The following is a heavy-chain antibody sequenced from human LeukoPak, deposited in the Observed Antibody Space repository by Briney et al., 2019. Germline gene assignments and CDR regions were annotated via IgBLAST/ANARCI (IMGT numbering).Heavy chain of an antibody. CDR3: ARDPRGYCSSTSCHS. Sequence: GGSLRLSCAASGFTFSSYSMNWVRQAPGKGLEWVSSISSSSYIYYADSVKGRFTISRDNAKNSLYLQMNSLRAEDTAVYYCARDPRGYCSSTSCHSWGQGTLVTVSS. CDR2: ISSSSYI. J-gene: IGHJ4*02. CDR1: GFTFSSYS. D-gene: IGHD2-2*01. V-gene: IGHV3-21*01.